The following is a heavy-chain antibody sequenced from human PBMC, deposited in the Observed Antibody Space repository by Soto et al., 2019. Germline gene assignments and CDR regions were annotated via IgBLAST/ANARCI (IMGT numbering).Heavy chain of an antibody. V-gene: IGHV4-31*03. D-gene: IGHD4-17*01. J-gene: IGHJ6*02. Sequence: SETLSLTCTVSVGSISSGDYYWSWIRQHPGRGLEWIGYIYYSGSTYYDPSLKSRVTISVDTSKNQFSLKLSSVTAADTAVYYCARGDYASYYYGMDVWGQGTTVTVSS. CDR1: VGSISSGDYY. CDR3: ARGDYASYYYGMDV. CDR2: IYYSGST.